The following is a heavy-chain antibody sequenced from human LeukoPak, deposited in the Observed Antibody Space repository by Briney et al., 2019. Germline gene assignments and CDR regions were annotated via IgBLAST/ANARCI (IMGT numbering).Heavy chain of an antibody. CDR1: GFTFSTYE. J-gene: IGHJ6*02. CDR3: ASQRGSGSPHYYYYGMDV. Sequence: PGGSLRLSCAVSGFTFSTYEMDWVRQAPGKGLEWVSDISTSGSTIYYADSVKGRFTISRDNAKNSLYLQMNSLRVEDTAVYYCASQRGSGSPHYYYYGMDVWGQGTTVTVSS. V-gene: IGHV3-48*03. D-gene: IGHD3-10*01. CDR2: ISTSGSTI.